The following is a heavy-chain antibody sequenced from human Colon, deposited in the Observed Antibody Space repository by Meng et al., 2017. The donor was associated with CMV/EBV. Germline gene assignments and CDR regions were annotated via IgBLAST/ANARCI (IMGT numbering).Heavy chain of an antibody. V-gene: IGHV3-7*01. CDR2: IDRDGNEK. Sequence: GESLKISCVASGFNFNHFWMSWVRQAPGKGLEWVANIDRDGNEKNYVDSVKGRFTMSRDNAKNSVYLQMNSLTDDDMAVYYCAKGQGIIYDWGQGTL. J-gene: IGHJ4*02. CDR1: GFNFNHFW. D-gene: IGHD2/OR15-2a*01. CDR3: AKGQGIIYD.